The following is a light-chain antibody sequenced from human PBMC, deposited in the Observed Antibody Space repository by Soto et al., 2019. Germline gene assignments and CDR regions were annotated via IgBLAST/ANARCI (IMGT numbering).Light chain of an antibody. CDR1: CSNIGAGYD. Sequence: QSVPTQPPSVSGAPGQRVTISCTGSCSNIGAGYDVHWYQQLPGTAPKLLIYGNSNRPSGVPDRFSGSKSGTSASLAITGLQAEDEADYYCQSYDSSLSGSRVFGTGTKLTVL. V-gene: IGLV1-40*01. J-gene: IGLJ1*01. CDR3: QSYDSSLSGSRV. CDR2: GNS.